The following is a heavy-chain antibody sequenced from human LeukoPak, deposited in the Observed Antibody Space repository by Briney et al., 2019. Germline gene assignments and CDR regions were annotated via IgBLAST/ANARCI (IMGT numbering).Heavy chain of an antibody. Sequence: SETLSLTCTVSGGSISSGGSYWSWIRQHPGKGLEWIGYVYYSGSTYYNPSLKSRVTISVDTSKNQFSLKLSSVTAADTAVYYCARDHCSGGSCYSPLFDYWGQGTLVTVSS. D-gene: IGHD2-15*01. CDR1: GGSISSGGSY. CDR2: VYYSGST. J-gene: IGHJ4*02. V-gene: IGHV4-31*03. CDR3: ARDHCSGGSCYSPLFDY.